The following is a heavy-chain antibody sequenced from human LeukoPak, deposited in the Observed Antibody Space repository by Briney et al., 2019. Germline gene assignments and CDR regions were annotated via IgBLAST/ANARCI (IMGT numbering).Heavy chain of an antibody. D-gene: IGHD2-2*01. CDR1: GYTFTSYG. Sequence: GASVKVSCKPSGYTFTSYGFSWVRQAPGQGLEWMGWINPNSGGTNYAQKFQGRVTMTRDTSISTAYMELSRLRSDDTAVYYCASCVVVVPASNYYGMDVWGQGTMVTVSS. V-gene: IGHV1-2*02. CDR2: INPNSGGT. CDR3: ASCVVVVPASNYYGMDV. J-gene: IGHJ6*02.